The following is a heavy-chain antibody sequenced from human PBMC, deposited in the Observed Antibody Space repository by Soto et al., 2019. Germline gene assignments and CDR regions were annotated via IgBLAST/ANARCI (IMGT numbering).Heavy chain of an antibody. CDR3: AKDRGYFDY. Sequence: GGSLRLSCAASGFTFSSYGMHWVRQAPGKGLEWVAVISYDGSNKYYADSVKGRFTISRDNSKNTLYLQMNSLRAEDTAVYYCAKDRGYFDYWGQGTLVTVSS. CDR1: GFTFSSYG. CDR2: ISYDGSNK. V-gene: IGHV3-30*18. J-gene: IGHJ4*02.